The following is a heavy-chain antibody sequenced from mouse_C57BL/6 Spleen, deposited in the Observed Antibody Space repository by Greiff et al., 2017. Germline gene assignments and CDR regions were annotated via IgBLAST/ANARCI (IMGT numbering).Heavy chain of an antibody. V-gene: IGHV1-15*01. D-gene: IGHD2-3*01. CDR1: GYTFTDYE. J-gene: IGHJ2*01. CDR3: TRDGWFDY. Sequence: QVQLQQSGAELVRPGASVTLSCKASGYTFTDYEMHWVKQTPVHGLEWIGAIDPETGGTAYNQKFKGKDILTADKSSSTAYMELRSLTSEDSAVYYCTRDGWFDYWGQGTTLTVSS. CDR2: IDPETGGT.